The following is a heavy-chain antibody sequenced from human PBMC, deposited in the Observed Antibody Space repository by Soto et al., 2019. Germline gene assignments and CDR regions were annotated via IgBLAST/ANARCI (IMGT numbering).Heavy chain of an antibody. D-gene: IGHD3-9*01. Sequence: QVQLQESGPGLVKPSQTLSLTCTVSGGSISSGGYYWSWIRQHPGKGLEWIGYIYYSGSTYYNPSLTSRVTISVDTSKNQFSLKLSSVTAADTAVYYCAREPGYDISTGYVDYWGQGTLVTVSS. V-gene: IGHV4-31*03. CDR2: IYYSGST. J-gene: IGHJ4*02. CDR1: GGSISSGGYY. CDR3: AREPGYDISTGYVDY.